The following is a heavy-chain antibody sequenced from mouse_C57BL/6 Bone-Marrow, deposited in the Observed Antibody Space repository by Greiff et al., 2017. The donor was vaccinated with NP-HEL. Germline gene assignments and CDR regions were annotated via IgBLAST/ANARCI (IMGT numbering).Heavy chain of an antibody. CDR2: IRNQANGYTT. CDR3: ARSIYYDYADDPFYAMDY. CDR1: GFTFPDYY. D-gene: IGHD2-4*01. J-gene: IGHJ4*01. Sequence: EVKVVESGGGLVQPGGSLSLSCAASGFTFPDYYMSWVRPPPGKALEWLGFIRNQANGYTTEYSASVKGRFTISRDNSQSILYLQMNALRAEDSATYYCARSIYYDYADDPFYAMDYWGQGTSVTVSS. V-gene: IGHV7-3*01.